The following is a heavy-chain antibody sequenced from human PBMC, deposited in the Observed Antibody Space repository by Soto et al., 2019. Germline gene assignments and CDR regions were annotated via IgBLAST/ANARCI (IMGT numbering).Heavy chain of an antibody. CDR3: ARGASGDRRIWFEP. D-gene: IGHD2-21*02. V-gene: IGHV1-18*01. Sequence: ASVKVSCKASGYTFTSYGISWVRQAPGQGLEWMGRISAYNGNTNYAQKLQGRVTMTTDTSTSTAYMELRSLRSDDTAVYYCARGASGDRRIWFEPWGQGTLVTVSS. CDR1: GYTFTSYG. CDR2: ISAYNGNT. J-gene: IGHJ5*02.